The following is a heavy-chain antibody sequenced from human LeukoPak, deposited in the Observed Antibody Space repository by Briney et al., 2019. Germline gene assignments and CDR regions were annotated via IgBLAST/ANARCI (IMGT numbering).Heavy chain of an antibody. J-gene: IGHJ4*02. V-gene: IGHV1-24*01. D-gene: IGHD2-8*01. CDR1: GYTLTQLS. Sequence: ASVKVSCKLSGYTLTQLSIHWVRQGPGKGLEWMGGFDPDDDEIIYAQKFQGRVTMTTDPSTSTAYMELRSLRSDDTAVYYCARGDCTNGVCYTLFDYWGQGTLVTVSS. CDR2: FDPDDDEI. CDR3: ARGDCTNGVCYTLFDY.